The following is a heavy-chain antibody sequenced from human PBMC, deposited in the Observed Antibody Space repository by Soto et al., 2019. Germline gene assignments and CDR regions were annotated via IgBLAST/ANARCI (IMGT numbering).Heavy chain of an antibody. Sequence: GGSLRLSCVVSGFTFGDHYMNWVRQAPGKGLQWVAYISSRSSEINYADPVKGRFTISRDNAKNSVFLHMTSLTAEDTGVYFCARGDGAVGAAIDIWGQGTLVTVSS. CDR1: GFTFGDHY. CDR3: ARGDGAVGAAIDI. CDR2: ISSRSSEI. J-gene: IGHJ4*02. V-gene: IGHV3-11*06. D-gene: IGHD2-15*01.